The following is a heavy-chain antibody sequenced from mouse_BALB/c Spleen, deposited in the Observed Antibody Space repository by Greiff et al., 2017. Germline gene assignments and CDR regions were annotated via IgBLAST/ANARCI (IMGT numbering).Heavy chain of an antibody. Sequence: VKVVESGPGLVAPSQSLSITCTVSGFSLTSYGVHWVRQPPGKGLEWLGVIWAGGSTNYNSALMSRLSISKDNSKSQVFLKMNSLQTDDTAMYYCARDFPHYYGSHWYFDVWGAGTTVTVSS. CDR1: GFSLTSYG. V-gene: IGHV2-9*02. J-gene: IGHJ1*01. CDR2: IWAGGST. D-gene: IGHD1-1*01. CDR3: ARDFPHYYGSHWYFDV.